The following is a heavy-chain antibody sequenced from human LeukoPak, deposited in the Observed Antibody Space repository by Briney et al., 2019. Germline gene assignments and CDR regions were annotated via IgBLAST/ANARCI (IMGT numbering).Heavy chain of an antibody. CDR1: GYIFSNYW. V-gene: IGHV5-51*01. CDR2: IYPDDSDT. Sequence: GESLKISCKGSGYIFSNYWIGWVRQMPGKGLEWMGIIYPDDSDTKYSPSFQGQVTILVDKSISTAYLQWSSLKASDTAMYYCARRSRGSGWTPIDYWGQGTLVTVSS. J-gene: IGHJ4*02. CDR3: ARRSRGSGWTPIDY. D-gene: IGHD6-19*01.